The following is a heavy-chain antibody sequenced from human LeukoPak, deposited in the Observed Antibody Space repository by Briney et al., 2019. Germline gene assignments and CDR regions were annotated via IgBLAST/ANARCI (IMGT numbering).Heavy chain of an antibody. V-gene: IGHV3-11*06. Sequence: GGSLRLSCAASGFTFSDSYMSWIRQTPGKGLEWLSYISSSSDTNYADSVKGRFTISRGNAKNSLYLQMNSLRAEDTAVYYCARGSRTIELGDDYWGQGTLVTVSS. CDR2: ISSSSDT. CDR3: ARGSRTIELGDDY. D-gene: IGHD5-24*01. J-gene: IGHJ4*02. CDR1: GFTFSDSY.